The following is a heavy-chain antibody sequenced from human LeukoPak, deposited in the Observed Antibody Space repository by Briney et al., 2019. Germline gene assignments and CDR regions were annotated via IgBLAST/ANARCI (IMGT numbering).Heavy chain of an antibody. CDR2: IWSDGSNK. J-gene: IGHJ4*02. CDR1: AFTFSHYG. Sequence: GGSLRLSCAASAFTFSHYGMHWVRQAPGRGLEWVAVIWSDGSNKFYADSVKGRFTISRDNAQHTVDLQMNILRAEDTAVYYCAKDAQRGFGYSNSLEYWGQGTLVTVSS. V-gene: IGHV3-33*06. CDR3: AKDAQRGFGYSNSLEY. D-gene: IGHD4-11*01.